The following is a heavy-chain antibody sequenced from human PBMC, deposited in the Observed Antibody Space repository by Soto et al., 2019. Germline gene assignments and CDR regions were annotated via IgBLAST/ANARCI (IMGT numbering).Heavy chain of an antibody. D-gene: IGHD6-13*01. J-gene: IGHJ3*02. CDR1: GFTLSDYY. Sequence: GGSLRLSCAASGFTLSDYYMSWIRQAPGKGLEWVSYISSSGSTIYYADSVKGRFTISRDNAKNSLYLQMNSLRAGDTAVYYCASKQPVLGDGFDIWGQGTMVTVSS. V-gene: IGHV3-11*01. CDR2: ISSSGSTI. CDR3: ASKQPVLGDGFDI.